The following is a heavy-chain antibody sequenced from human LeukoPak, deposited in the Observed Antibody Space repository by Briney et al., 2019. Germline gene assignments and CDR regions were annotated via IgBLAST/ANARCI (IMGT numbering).Heavy chain of an antibody. Sequence: PLDTLSLTCTVSGASVSSYYWSWIRKPPGKGLEWIGFSAHTGSSSYNPPLKRRVSISVDKSMNHFSLRLTSVTTADTAVYYCARYYADVNGYYYYYDYWGQGTLVTVFS. CDR1: GASVSSYY. V-gene: IGHV4-59*02. CDR2: SAHTGSS. CDR3: ARYYADVNGYYYYYDY. D-gene: IGHD3-22*01. J-gene: IGHJ4*02.